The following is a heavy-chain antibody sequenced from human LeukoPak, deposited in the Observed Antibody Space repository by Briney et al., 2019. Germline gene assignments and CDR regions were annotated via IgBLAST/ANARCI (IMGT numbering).Heavy chain of an antibody. D-gene: IGHD2-2*02. V-gene: IGHV1-69*06. J-gene: IGHJ4*02. CDR2: IFPIFGTA. CDR1: GGTFSSYV. CDR3: QLNIVVVPAAIREVGATPAY. Sequence: SVKVSCKASGGTFSSYVISWVRQAPGQGLEWMGGIFPIFGTANYAQNFQGRVTITADKSTSTAYMELSSLRSEDTAVYYCQLNIVVVPAAIREVGATPAYWGQGTLVTVSS.